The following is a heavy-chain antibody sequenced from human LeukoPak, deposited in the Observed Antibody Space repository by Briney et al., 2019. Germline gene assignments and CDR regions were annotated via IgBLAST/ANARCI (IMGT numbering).Heavy chain of an antibody. Sequence: ASVKVSCKASGYTFTSYSISWVRQAPGQGLEWMGWINAYNGNTNYAQKLQGRVTMTTDTSTSTAYMELRSLRSDDTAVYYCARDYDSSGYYYEPFDYWGQGTLVTVSS. CDR3: ARDYDSSGYYYEPFDY. V-gene: IGHV1-18*01. D-gene: IGHD3-22*01. CDR1: GYTFTSYS. CDR2: INAYNGNT. J-gene: IGHJ4*02.